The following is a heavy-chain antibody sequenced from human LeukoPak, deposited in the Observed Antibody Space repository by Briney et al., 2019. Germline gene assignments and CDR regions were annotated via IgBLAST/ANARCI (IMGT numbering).Heavy chain of an antibody. V-gene: IGHV1-24*01. J-gene: IGHJ3*02. D-gene: IGHD2-2*01. CDR2: FDPEDGET. CDR1: GYTLTELS. CDR3: ATDHAMTIDAFDI. Sequence: GASVKVSCKVSGYTLTELSMHWVRQAPGKGLEWMGGFDPEDGETIYAQKFQGRVTITEDTSTDTAYMELSSLRSEDTAVYYCATDHAMTIDAFDIWGQGTMVTVSS.